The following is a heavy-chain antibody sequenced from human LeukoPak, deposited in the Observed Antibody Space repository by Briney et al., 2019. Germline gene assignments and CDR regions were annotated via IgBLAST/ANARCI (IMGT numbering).Heavy chain of an antibody. D-gene: IGHD6-6*01. Sequence: ASVKVSRKASRYTFTDYYIHWVRQAPGQGLEWMGWIDPKSGGTNYAQKFQGRATMTRDTSISTAYMEVSSLRSDDTAIYYCAGLSSVAARPGWVDPWGQGTLVTVSS. CDR3: AGLSSVAARPGWVDP. V-gene: IGHV1-2*02. CDR2: IDPKSGGT. CDR1: RYTFTDYY. J-gene: IGHJ5*02.